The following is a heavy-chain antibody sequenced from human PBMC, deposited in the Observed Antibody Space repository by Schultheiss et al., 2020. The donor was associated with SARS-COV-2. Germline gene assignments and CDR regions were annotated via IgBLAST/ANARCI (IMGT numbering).Heavy chain of an antibody. CDR2: KNPSGST. Sequence: SETLSLTCAVYGGSFSGYYWSWIRQPAGKGLEWIGRKNPSGSTNYNPSLRSRVTMSVDTSKNQFSLKLSSVTAADTAVYYCARGLRYYDDGGMDVWGQGTTVTVSS. V-gene: IGHV4-59*10. D-gene: IGHD3-9*01. CDR1: GGSFSGYY. CDR3: ARGLRYYDDGGMDV. J-gene: IGHJ6*02.